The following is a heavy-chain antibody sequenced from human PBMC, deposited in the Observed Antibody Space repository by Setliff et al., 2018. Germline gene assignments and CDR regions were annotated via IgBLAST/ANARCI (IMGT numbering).Heavy chain of an antibody. J-gene: IGHJ6*03. CDR1: GYSFTTYW. CDR2: IYTGDSDT. Sequence: HGESLKISWKGAGYSFTTYWIGWVRQMPGKGLEWRGIIYTGDSDTRYSTSFQGQVTISADKSISTAYLQLSSLKASNTAMYYCARMTGPYYHYDYLDVWGKGTKVTVSS. D-gene: IGHD3-9*01. CDR3: ARMTGPYYHYDYLDV. V-gene: IGHV5-51*01.